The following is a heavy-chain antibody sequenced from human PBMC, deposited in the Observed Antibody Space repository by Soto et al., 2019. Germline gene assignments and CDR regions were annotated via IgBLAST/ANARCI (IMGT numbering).Heavy chain of an antibody. J-gene: IGHJ6*02. CDR3: ARDKDRLQLGGNYYYILDV. D-gene: IGHD1-1*01. CDR1: GGTFSTSA. V-gene: IGHV1-69*05. CDR2: IMPVFPTP. Sequence: QVQLVQSGAGVKKPGSSVEVSCKTSGGTFSTSAISWVRQAPGQGLEWVGGIMPVFPTPDYAQNFQGRVTITSDDSTTTAYLELTSLSADDTAVYYCARDKDRLQLGGNYYYILDVWGQGTAITVSS.